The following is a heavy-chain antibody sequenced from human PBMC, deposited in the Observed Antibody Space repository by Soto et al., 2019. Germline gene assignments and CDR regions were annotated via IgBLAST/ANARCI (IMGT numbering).Heavy chain of an antibody. Sequence: ESGGGLVQPGGSLRLSCAASGFTFSSYSMNWVRQAPGKGLEWVSYISSSSSTIYYADSVKGRFTISRDNAKNSLYLQMNSLRDEDTAVYYCAREKAVTTSRWFDPWGQGTLVTVSS. D-gene: IGHD6-19*01. CDR3: AREKAVTTSRWFDP. V-gene: IGHV3-48*02. CDR2: ISSSSSTI. CDR1: GFTFSSYS. J-gene: IGHJ5*02.